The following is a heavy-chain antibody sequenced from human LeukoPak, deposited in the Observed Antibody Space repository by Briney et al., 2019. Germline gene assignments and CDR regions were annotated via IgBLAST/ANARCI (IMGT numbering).Heavy chain of an antibody. CDR2: TYYRSKWYY. CDR1: GDSVSSSTAS. Sequence: SQTLSLTCAISGDSVSSSTASWTWIRQSPSRGLEWLGRTYYRSKWYYDYAVSVKSRIIINPDTSKNQFSLQLNSVTPEDTAVYYCAGGVPTPAVEIWGQGTMVTVS. CDR3: AGGVPTPAVEI. J-gene: IGHJ3*02. V-gene: IGHV6-1*01.